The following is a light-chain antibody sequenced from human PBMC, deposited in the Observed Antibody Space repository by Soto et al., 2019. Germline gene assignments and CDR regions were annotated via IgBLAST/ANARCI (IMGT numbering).Light chain of an antibody. Sequence: DIQMTPSPSSLSASVGDRVTITCQASQDIGNFLTWYQQKPGRAPVLLIYDAANLATGVPPRFSGSGSGRDFTLTISSLQPEDIAAYYCQQYDRLPITFGQGTRLEIK. CDR3: QQYDRLPIT. J-gene: IGKJ5*01. CDR1: QDIGNF. CDR2: DAA. V-gene: IGKV1-33*01.